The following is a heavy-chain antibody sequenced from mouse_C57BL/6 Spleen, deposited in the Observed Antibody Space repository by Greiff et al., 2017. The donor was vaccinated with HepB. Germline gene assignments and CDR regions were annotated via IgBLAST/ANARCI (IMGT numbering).Heavy chain of an antibody. CDR2: IYPGNSDT. CDR1: GYTFTSYW. J-gene: IGHJ1*03. Sequence: EVQVVESGTVLARPGASVKMSCKTSGYTFTSYWMHWVKQRPGQGLEWIGAIYPGNSDTSYNQKFKGKAKLTAVTSASTAYMELSSLTNEDSAVYYCTRTMFTGDWYFDVWGTGTTVTVSS. V-gene: IGHV1-5*01. CDR3: TRTMFTGDWYFDV.